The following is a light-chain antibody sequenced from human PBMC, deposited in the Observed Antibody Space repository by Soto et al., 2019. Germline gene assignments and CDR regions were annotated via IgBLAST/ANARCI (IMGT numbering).Light chain of an antibody. Sequence: DIPMTQSPSSVSSSVGARVTITCRAIHGISIWLAWYQQKPGKAPKLLIYAASSLQSVVPSRYSGSAAGTDFSLTISCLQPEAGATYYLQQANSFLLNFDGGATVQF. V-gene: IGKV1-12*01. J-gene: IGKJ4*01. CDR1: HGISIW. CDR3: QQANSFLLN. CDR2: AAS.